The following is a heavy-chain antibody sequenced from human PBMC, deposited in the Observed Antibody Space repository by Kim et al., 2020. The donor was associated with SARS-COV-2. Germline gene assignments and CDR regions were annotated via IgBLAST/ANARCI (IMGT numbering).Heavy chain of an antibody. CDR2: INAYNGKT. J-gene: IGHJ4*02. CDR1: GYTFGSYG. V-gene: IGHV1-18*01. Sequence: ASVKVSCKASGYTFGSYGVNWVRQAPGQGLEWMGWINAYNGKTNYAQKLQGRVTMTTDTSTSTAYMELRSLRSDDTAVYYCARRGTQYFDCLDYWGQGTLVTVSS. CDR3: ARRGTQYFDCLDY. D-gene: IGHD3-9*01.